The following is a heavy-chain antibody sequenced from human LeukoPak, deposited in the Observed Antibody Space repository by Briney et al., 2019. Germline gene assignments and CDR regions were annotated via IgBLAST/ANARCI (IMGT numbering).Heavy chain of an antibody. J-gene: IGHJ4*02. CDR3: ARDADSSGYPHY. Sequence: GASVKVSCKASGYTFTGYYMHWVRQAPGQGLEWMGWINPNSGGTNYAQKFQGRVTTTRDTSISTAYMELSRLRSDDTAVYYCARDADSSGYPHYWGQGTLVTVSS. V-gene: IGHV1-2*02. CDR1: GYTFTGYY. CDR2: INPNSGGT. D-gene: IGHD3-22*01.